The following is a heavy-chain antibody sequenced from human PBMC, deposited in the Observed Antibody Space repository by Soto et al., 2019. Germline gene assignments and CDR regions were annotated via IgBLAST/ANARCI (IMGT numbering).Heavy chain of an antibody. CDR1: GFTFNTDA. D-gene: IGHD3-9*01. CDR3: ARGYGIVTGFGY. J-gene: IGHJ4*02. Sequence: QVQLVESGGGVVQPGRSLTLSCAASGFTFNTDALHWVRQAPGKGLEWVAAISNDGNNEYYADSVKGRFSIARDQSKNTLFLQMNSLRGEDTAVYYCARGYGIVTGFGYWGQGTLVTVSS. V-gene: IGHV3-30-3*01. CDR2: ISNDGNNE.